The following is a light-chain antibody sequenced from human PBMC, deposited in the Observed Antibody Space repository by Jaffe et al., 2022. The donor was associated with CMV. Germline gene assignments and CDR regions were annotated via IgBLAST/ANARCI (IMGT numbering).Light chain of an antibody. CDR3: QQSRVLFT. CDR1: QSVSSSY. J-gene: IGKJ3*01. Sequence: EIVLTQSPGTLSLSPGERATLSCRASQSVSSSYLAWYQQKPGQAPRLLIYGASSRATGIPDRFSGSGSGTDFTLTISRLEPEDFAVYYCQQSRVLFTFGPGTKVDIK. CDR2: GAS. V-gene: IGKV3-20*01.